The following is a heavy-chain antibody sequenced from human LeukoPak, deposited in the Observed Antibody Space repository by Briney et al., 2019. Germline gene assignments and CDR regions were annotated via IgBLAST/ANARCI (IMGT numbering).Heavy chain of an antibody. CDR3: AKFKSGASQWLVQGFDY. D-gene: IGHD6-19*01. J-gene: IGHJ4*02. V-gene: IGHV3-23*01. CDR1: GFTFSSYA. Sequence: PGGSLRLSCAASGFTFSSYAMSWVRQAPGKGLEWVSAISGSGGSTYYADSVKGRFTISRDNSKNTLYLQMNSLRAEDTAVYYCAKFKSGASQWLVQGFDYWGQGTLVTVSS. CDR2: ISGSGGST.